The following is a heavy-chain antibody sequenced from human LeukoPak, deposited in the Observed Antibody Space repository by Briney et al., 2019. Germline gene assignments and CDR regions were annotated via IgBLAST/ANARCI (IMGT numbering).Heavy chain of an antibody. CDR3: AKVARFNWNDRFDY. CDR2: ITGSGGST. J-gene: IGHJ4*02. Sequence: GGSLRLSCAASGFTFSSYAMSWVRQAPGKGLEWVSTITGSGGSTYYADSVKGRFTISRDNSKNTLYLQMNSLRAEDTAAYYCAKVARFNWNDRFDYWGQGTLVTVSS. D-gene: IGHD1-20*01. V-gene: IGHV3-23*01. CDR1: GFTFSSYA.